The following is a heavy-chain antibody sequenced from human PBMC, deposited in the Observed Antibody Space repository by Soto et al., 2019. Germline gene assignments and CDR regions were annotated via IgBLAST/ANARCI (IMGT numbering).Heavy chain of an antibody. CDR2: IIPIFGTA. D-gene: IGHD3-10*01. V-gene: IGHV1-69*13. Sequence: ASVKVSCKASGGTFSSYAISWVRQAPGQGLEWMGGIIPIFGTANYAQKFQGRVTITADESTSTAYMELSSLRSEDTAVYYCARAYYYGSGSYSPFDYWGQGTLVTVSS. CDR1: GGTFSSYA. J-gene: IGHJ4*02. CDR3: ARAYYYGSGSYSPFDY.